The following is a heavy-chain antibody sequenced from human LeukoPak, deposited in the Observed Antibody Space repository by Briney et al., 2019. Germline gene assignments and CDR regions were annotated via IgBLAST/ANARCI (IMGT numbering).Heavy chain of an antibody. J-gene: IGHJ4*02. CDR3: AKDVRGGDPKSEPTDH. V-gene: IGHV1-69*05. CDR2: IIPIFGTA. CDR1: GGTFSSYA. Sequence: SVKVSCKASGGTFSSYAISWVRQAPGQGLEWMGGIIPIFGTANYAQKFQGRVTITTDESTSTTYMELSSLRAEDTAVYYCAKDVRGGDPKSEPTDHWGRGTLVIVSS. D-gene: IGHD3-10*01.